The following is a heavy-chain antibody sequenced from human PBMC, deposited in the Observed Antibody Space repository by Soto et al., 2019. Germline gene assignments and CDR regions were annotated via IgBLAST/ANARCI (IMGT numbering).Heavy chain of an antibody. J-gene: IGHJ4*02. Sequence: EASVKVSCKASEDTFRNYAISWVRQAPGQGLEWMGGIIPIFGTANYAQKFQGRVTITADTSTSTAYMELRSLRSDDTAVYYCARYEIAAAGISPGFDYWGQGTLVTVSS. CDR1: EDTFRNYA. CDR2: IIPIFGTA. CDR3: ARYEIAAAGISPGFDY. V-gene: IGHV1-69*06. D-gene: IGHD6-13*01.